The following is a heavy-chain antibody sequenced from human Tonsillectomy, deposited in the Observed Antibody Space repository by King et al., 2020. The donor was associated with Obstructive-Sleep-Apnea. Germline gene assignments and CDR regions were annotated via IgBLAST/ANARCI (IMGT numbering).Heavy chain of an antibody. V-gene: IGHV3-21*01. CDR3: ARDMLDILRYFDWLPIDY. D-gene: IGHD3-9*01. Sequence: VQLVESGGGLVTPGGSLRLSCAASGFTFSSYNMNWVRQAPGKGLEWVSSITSNSSYIYYADSLKGRFTISRDNAKNSLYLQMNSLRAEDTAVYYCARDMLDILRYFDWLPIDYWGQGTLVTVSS. CDR2: ITSNSSYI. J-gene: IGHJ4*02. CDR1: GFTFSSYN.